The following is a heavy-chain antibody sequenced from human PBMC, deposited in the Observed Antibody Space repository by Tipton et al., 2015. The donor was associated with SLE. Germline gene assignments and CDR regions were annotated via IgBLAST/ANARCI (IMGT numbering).Heavy chain of an antibody. Sequence: QLVQSGAEVKKPGSSVKVSCKASGGTFSSYAISWVRQAPGQGLEWMGGIIPMSGSAKYAQKFHGRVSITADESTSTAYMELSSLRSEDTAVYYCAREFNLWFGEFHFFDYWGQGTLVTVSS. J-gene: IGHJ4*02. CDR2: IIPMSGSA. V-gene: IGHV1-69*01. CDR3: AREFNLWFGEFHFFDY. CDR1: GGTFSSYA. D-gene: IGHD3-10*01.